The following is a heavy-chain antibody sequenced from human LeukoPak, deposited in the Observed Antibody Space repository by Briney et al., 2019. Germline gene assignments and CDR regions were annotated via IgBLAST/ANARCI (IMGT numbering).Heavy chain of an antibody. J-gene: IGHJ6*03. Sequence: ASVKVSCKASGYTFTSYGISWVRQAPGQGLEWMGWINPNSGGTNYAQKFQGWVTMTRDTSISTAYMELSRLRSDDTAVYYCARDGQIRVYYYMDVWGKGTPVTVSS. CDR2: INPNSGGT. V-gene: IGHV1-2*04. CDR1: GYTFTSYG. CDR3: ARDGQIRVYYYMDV.